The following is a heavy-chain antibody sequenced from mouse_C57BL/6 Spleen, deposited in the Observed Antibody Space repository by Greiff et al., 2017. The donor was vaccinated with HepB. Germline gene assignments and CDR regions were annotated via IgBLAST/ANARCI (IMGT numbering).Heavy chain of an antibody. V-gene: IGHV7-3*01. CDR1: GFTFTDYY. Sequence: DVQLQESGGGLVQPGGSLSLSCAASGFTFTDYYMSWVRQPPGKALEWLGFIRNKANGYTTEYSASVKGRFTISRDNSQSILYLQMNALRAEDSATYYCARYYYYGTAWFAYWGQGTLVTVSA. D-gene: IGHD1-1*01. J-gene: IGHJ3*01. CDR2: IRNKANGYTT. CDR3: ARYYYYGTAWFAY.